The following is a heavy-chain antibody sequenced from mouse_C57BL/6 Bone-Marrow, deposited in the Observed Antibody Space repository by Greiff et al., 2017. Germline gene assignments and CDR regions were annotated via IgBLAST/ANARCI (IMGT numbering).Heavy chain of an antibody. CDR3: ARAVYYDYDVRFAY. V-gene: IGHV2-2*01. CDR2: IWSGGST. Sequence: QVQLKESGPGLVQPSQSLSITCTVSGFSLTSYGVHWVRQSPGKGLEWLGVIWSGGSTDYNAAFISRLSISKDNSKSQVFFKMNSLQADDTAIYYWARAVYYDYDVRFAYWGQGTLVTVSA. CDR1: GFSLTSYG. J-gene: IGHJ3*01. D-gene: IGHD2-4*01.